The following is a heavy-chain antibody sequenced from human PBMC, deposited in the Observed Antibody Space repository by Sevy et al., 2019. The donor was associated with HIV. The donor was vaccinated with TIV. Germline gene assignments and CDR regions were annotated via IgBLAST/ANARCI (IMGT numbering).Heavy chain of an antibody. V-gene: IGHV4-38-2*02. Sequence: SETLSLTCTVSGYSISSGYYWGWIRQPPGKGLEWIGGIYHSGSTYYNPSLKSRVTISVDTSKNQFSLKLSSVTAADTAVYYCARAPRAARRPMGAFDIWGQGTMVTVSS. D-gene: IGHD6-6*01. CDR3: ARAPRAARRPMGAFDI. J-gene: IGHJ3*02. CDR1: GYSISSGYY. CDR2: IYHSGST.